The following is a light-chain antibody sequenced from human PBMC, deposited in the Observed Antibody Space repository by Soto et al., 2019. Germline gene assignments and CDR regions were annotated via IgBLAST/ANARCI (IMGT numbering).Light chain of an antibody. J-gene: IGLJ2*01. V-gene: IGLV3-21*04. CDR1: NIGSKS. Sequence: SYELTQPPSVSVAPGKTARITCGGNNIGSKSVHCYQQKPGQAPVLVIYYDSDRPSGLPERFPGSNSGNTATLTISRVEAGDEADYYCQVWDSSSDHHVVFGGGTKLTVL. CDR3: QVWDSSSDHHVV. CDR2: YDS.